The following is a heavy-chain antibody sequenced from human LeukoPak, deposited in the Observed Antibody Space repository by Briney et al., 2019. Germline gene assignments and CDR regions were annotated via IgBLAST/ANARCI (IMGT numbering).Heavy chain of an antibody. Sequence: SETLSLTRNVSGDSIKTGNYYWSWIRQRPGKGLEWIGYIYHSGTTYYSPSLRSRVTISIDTSKNQFSMRLTSVTAADTAVYYCARDSSVTAVPFDYWGRGTLVSVSS. J-gene: IGHJ4*02. CDR3: ARDSSVTAVPFDY. V-gene: IGHV4-31*03. D-gene: IGHD2-21*02. CDR1: GDSIKTGNYY. CDR2: IYHSGTT.